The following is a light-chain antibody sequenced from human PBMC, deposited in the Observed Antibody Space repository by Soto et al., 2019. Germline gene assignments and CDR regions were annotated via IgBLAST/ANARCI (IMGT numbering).Light chain of an antibody. Sequence: EIVLTQSPATLSLSPGERATLSCRASQNIYSYLAWYQQKPGQPPRLLIYDASNRATGIPARFSGSGSGTDFTLTISSLEPEDFAVYYCQQRSNWPPITFGQGTRLEIK. CDR3: QQRSNWPPIT. V-gene: IGKV3-11*01. J-gene: IGKJ5*01. CDR2: DAS. CDR1: QNIYSY.